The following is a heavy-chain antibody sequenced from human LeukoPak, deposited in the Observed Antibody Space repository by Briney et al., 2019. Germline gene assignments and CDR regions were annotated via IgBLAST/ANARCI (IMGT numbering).Heavy chain of an antibody. D-gene: IGHD3-10*01. Sequence: TSETLSLTCTVSGASISSGGYYWNWIRQHPGKGLEWIGYVYYTGSTHYNPSLKSRLTISILTSRNQLSLNLSSVTAADTAVYFCARGGEMVRRLPDAFDLWGQGTMVTVSS. V-gene: IGHV4-31*03. CDR3: ARGGEMVRRLPDAFDL. CDR2: VYYTGST. J-gene: IGHJ3*01. CDR1: GASISSGGYY.